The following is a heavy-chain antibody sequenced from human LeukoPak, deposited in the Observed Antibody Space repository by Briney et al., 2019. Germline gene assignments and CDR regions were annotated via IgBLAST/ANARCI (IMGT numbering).Heavy chain of an antibody. CDR2: ISNNGGYT. Sequence: GGSLRLSCAASGFTFSSSAMSWVRQAPGKGLEWVSAISNNGGYTYYADSVQGRFTISRDNSKSTLCLQMNSLRAEDTAVYYCARDREEVGATYSYWYFDLWGRGTLVTVSS. CDR3: ARDREEVGATYSYWYFDL. D-gene: IGHD1-26*01. CDR1: GFTFSSSA. V-gene: IGHV3-23*01. J-gene: IGHJ2*01.